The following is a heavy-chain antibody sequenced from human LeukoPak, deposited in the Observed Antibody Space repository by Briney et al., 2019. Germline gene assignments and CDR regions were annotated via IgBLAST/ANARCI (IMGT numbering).Heavy chain of an antibody. Sequence: PSETLSLTCTVSGGSISSSSYYWGWIRQPPGKGLEWIGSISYSGSTYYNPSLKSRVTISVDTSKNQFSLKLSSVTAADTAVYYCARRIAAAGTGFDPWGQGTLVTVSS. CDR2: ISYSGST. CDR3: ARRIAAAGTGFDP. D-gene: IGHD6-13*01. V-gene: IGHV4-39*01. J-gene: IGHJ5*02. CDR1: GGSISSSSYY.